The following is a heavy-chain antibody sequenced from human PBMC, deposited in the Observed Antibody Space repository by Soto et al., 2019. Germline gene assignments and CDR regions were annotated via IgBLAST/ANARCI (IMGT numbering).Heavy chain of an antibody. CDR3: VSQRTTVPTKAYFDY. CDR1: GGSVTNSSYY. CDR2: VYYRGRS. J-gene: IGHJ4*02. D-gene: IGHD4-17*01. V-gene: IGHV4-39*01. Sequence: SETLSLTCTVSGGSVTNSSYYWGWIRQSPGKGLEWIGSVYYRGRSYSKSSVKSRVTISVDTSKNRFSLSLNSVTASDTAVYFCVSQRTTVPTKAYFDYWGPGALVTVSS.